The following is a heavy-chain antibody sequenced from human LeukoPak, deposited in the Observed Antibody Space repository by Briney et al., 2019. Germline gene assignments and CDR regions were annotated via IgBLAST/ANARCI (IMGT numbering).Heavy chain of an antibody. CDR1: GGSISSYY. CDR3: ARGAFRTSWFDP. J-gene: IGHJ5*02. D-gene: IGHD2-2*01. V-gene: IGHV4-4*07. CDR2: IYTSGST. Sequence: SGTLSLTCTVSGGSISSYYWSWIRQPAGKGLEWIGRIYTSGSTNYNPSLKSRVTMSVDTSKNQFSLKLSSVTAADTAVYYCARGAFRTSWFDPWGQGTLVTVSS.